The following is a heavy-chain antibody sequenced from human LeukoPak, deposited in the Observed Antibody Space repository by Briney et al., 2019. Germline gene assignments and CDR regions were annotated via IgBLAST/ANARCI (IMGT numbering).Heavy chain of an antibody. J-gene: IGHJ5*02. CDR3: ARDLSLPYSSENWFDP. V-gene: IGHV4-4*02. Sequence: GSLRLSCAASGFTFSNAWMSWVRQAPGKGLEWIGSIYYSGSTYYNPSLKSRVTISVDTSKNQFSLKLSSVTAADTAVYYCARDLSLPYSSENWFDPWGQGTLVTVSS. D-gene: IGHD6-25*01. CDR2: IYYSGST. CDR1: GFTFSNAW.